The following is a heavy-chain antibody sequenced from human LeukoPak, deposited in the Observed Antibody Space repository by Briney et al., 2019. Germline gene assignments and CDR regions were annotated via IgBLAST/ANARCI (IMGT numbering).Heavy chain of an antibody. V-gene: IGHV3-30*18. CDR2: ISYDGSNK. Sequence: PGGSLRLSCAASGFTFSSYGMHWVRQAPGKGLEWVTVISYDGSNKYYADSVKGRFTISRDNSKNTLYLQMNSLRPEDTAVYYCAKDNHAFDIWGQGTMVTVSS. CDR3: AKDNHAFDI. J-gene: IGHJ3*02. CDR1: GFTFSSYG.